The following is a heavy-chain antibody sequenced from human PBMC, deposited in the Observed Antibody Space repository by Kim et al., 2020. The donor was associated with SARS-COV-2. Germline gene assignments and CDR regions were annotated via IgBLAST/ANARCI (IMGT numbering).Heavy chain of an antibody. D-gene: IGHD3-16*01. V-gene: IGHV3-30*18. J-gene: IGHJ3*02. CDR3: AKDPLGWGAFDI. CDR2: ISYDGSNK. Sequence: GGSLRLSCAASGFTFSSYGMHWVRQAPGKGLEWVAVISYDGSNKYYADSVKGRFTISRDNSKNTLYLQMNSLRAEDTAVYYCAKDPLGWGAFDIWGQGTMVTVSS. CDR1: GFTFSSYG.